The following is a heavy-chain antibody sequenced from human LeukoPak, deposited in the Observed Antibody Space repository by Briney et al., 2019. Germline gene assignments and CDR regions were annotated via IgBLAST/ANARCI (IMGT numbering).Heavy chain of an antibody. CDR2: INPNSGGT. Sequence: GASVKVSCKASGYIFTGYYMHWVGQAPGQGREGMGGINPNSGGTNYAQKFQGRVTMTRDTSISTAYMELSRLRSDDTAVYYCARLDRNYGDYIFDYWGQGTLVTVSS. CDR3: ARLDRNYGDYIFDY. D-gene: IGHD4-17*01. CDR1: GYIFTGYY. V-gene: IGHV1-2*02. J-gene: IGHJ4*02.